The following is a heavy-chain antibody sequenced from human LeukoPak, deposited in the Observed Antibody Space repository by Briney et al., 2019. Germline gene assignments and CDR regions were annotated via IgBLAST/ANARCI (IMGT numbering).Heavy chain of an antibody. Sequence: SETLSLTCTVSGDSISSGDYYWTWIRQHPGKGLEWIGCIYYSGSTYYNLSLKSRVIISADTSKNHFSLKLSSVTAADTAVYYCARVREATIASFFDYWGQGILVTVSS. J-gene: IGHJ4*02. V-gene: IGHV4-31*03. CDR1: GDSISSGDYY. CDR3: ARVREATIASFFDY. D-gene: IGHD6-13*01. CDR2: IYYSGST.